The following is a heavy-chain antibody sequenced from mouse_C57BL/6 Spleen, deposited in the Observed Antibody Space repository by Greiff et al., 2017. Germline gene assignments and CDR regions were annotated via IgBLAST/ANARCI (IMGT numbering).Heavy chain of an antibody. J-gene: IGHJ4*01. Sequence: EVKVVASGGGLVKPGGSLKLSCAASGFTFSDYGMHWVRQAPEKGLEWVAYISSGSSTIYYADTVKGRFTISRDNAKNTLFLQMTSLRSEDTAMYYCANYYGSSFFYAMDYWGQGTSVTVSS. CDR3: ANYYGSSFFYAMDY. CDR2: ISSGSSTI. D-gene: IGHD1-1*01. CDR1: GFTFSDYG. V-gene: IGHV5-17*01.